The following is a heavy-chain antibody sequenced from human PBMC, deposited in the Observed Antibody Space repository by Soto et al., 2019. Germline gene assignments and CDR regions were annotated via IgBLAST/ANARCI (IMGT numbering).Heavy chain of an antibody. CDR1: AFSLSTGGVG. Sequence: QITLKESGPTLVKPTQTLTLTCTFSAFSLSTGGVGVGWIRQPQGKALEWLALIYWYDDKRYSPSLRSRLTITKDTSKNQVVVTMTNMDPVDTATYYCIQSRCGGDCLQSYASYYYYGMDVWGQGTTVTVSS. D-gene: IGHD2-21*02. J-gene: IGHJ6*02. CDR3: IQSRCGGDCLQSYASYYYYGMDV. CDR2: IYWYDDK. V-gene: IGHV2-5*01.